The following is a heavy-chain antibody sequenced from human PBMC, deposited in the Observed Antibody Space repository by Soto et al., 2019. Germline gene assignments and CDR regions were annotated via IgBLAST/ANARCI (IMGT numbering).Heavy chain of an antibody. CDR3: ARTDLTGLNWFDP. V-gene: IGHV4-31*03. CDR2: IYYSGST. J-gene: IGHJ5*02. CDR1: GGSISSGGYY. D-gene: IGHD3-9*01. Sequence: PSETLSLTCTVSGGSISSGGYYWSWIRQHPGKGLEWIGYIYYSGSTYYNPSLKSRVTISVDTSKNQFSLKLSSVTAADTAVYYCARTDLTGLNWFDPWGQGTLVTVSS.